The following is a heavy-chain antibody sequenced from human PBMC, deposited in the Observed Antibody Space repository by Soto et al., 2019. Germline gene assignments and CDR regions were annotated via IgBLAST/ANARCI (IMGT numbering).Heavy chain of an antibody. Sequence: SETLSLTCFVSGYSITAGGYYWGWIRHHPGKGLEWIGSFYSSGSIIYNPSLRSRVSISGDTSSNQFSMSLTSVTAADTARYYCARMYSSGSGWFHPWGQGTLVTVSS. CDR3: ARMYSSGSGWFHP. J-gene: IGHJ5*02. V-gene: IGHV4-39*07. D-gene: IGHD6-19*01. CDR2: FYSSGSI. CDR1: GYSITAGGYY.